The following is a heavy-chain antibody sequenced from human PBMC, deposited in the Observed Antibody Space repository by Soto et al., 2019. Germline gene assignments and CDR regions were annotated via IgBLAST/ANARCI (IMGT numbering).Heavy chain of an antibody. V-gene: IGHV3-48*01. D-gene: IGHD2-2*01. J-gene: IGHJ6*03. CDR3: TRSAYIDV. CDR1: GFTFSSYS. Sequence: EVQLVESGGDLVQPGGSLRLSCAASGFTFSSYSMNWVRQAPGKGLEWVSYISSGSSTIYYAYSVKGRFTISRDNAKNSLYMQMDSLRAEDTAVYYATRSAYIDVWGTGTTVTVSS. CDR2: ISSGSSTI.